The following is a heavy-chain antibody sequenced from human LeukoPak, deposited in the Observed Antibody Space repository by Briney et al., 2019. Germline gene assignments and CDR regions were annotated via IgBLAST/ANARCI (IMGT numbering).Heavy chain of an antibody. CDR2: INHGGGA. V-gene: IGHV4-34*10. CDR3: ARLPGTTVVRYYYYYGMDV. CDR1: GGSFRGYF. D-gene: IGHD4-23*01. Sequence: SETLSLTCAVSGGSFRGYFWSWIRQPPGKGLEWLGEINHGGGANYNPSLKSRVTMSLDTSENQFSLKLSSVTAADTAVYYCARLPGTTVVRYYYYYGMDVWGQGTTVTVSS. J-gene: IGHJ6*02.